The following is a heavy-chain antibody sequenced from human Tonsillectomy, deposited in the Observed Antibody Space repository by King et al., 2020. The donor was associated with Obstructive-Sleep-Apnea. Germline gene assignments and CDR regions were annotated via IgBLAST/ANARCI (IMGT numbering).Heavy chain of an antibody. D-gene: IGHD6-13*01. V-gene: IGHV1-3*01. CDR2: INAGNGNT. Sequence: QLVQSGAEVKKPGASVKVSCKASGYTFTSYAMHWVRRAPGQRLEWMGWINAGNGNTKYSQKFQGRVTITRDTSASTAYMELSSLRSEDTAVYYCAGLRAPCIASAVTRPADYCGQGTLVTVSS. CDR3: AGLRAPCIASAVTRPADY. CDR1: GYTFTSYA. J-gene: IGHJ4*02.